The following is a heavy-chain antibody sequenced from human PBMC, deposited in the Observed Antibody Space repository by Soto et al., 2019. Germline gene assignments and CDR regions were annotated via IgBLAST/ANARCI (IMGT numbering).Heavy chain of an antibody. D-gene: IGHD3-10*01. Sequence: SETLSLTCNVSGGPIKTGDYYWNWIRQPPGKGLEWIGYVFYSGATNHSPSLKSRAAISMDTSKNQFSLSLTSVTAADTAVYYCARAGFSYGHLLFWGQGIRVTVSS. V-gene: IGHV4-30-4*01. J-gene: IGHJ4*02. CDR3: ARAGFSYGHLLF. CDR2: VFYSGAT. CDR1: GGPIKTGDYY.